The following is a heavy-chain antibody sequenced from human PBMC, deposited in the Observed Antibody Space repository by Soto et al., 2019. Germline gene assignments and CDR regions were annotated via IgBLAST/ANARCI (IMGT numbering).Heavy chain of an antibody. V-gene: IGHV4-59*08. D-gene: IGHD3-10*01. CDR1: GGSVRNYY. Sequence: QVQLQESGPGVVKSSETLSLICTVSGGSVRNYYWNWIRQPPGKGLEWIGYIYHDGTTKDNPTPKSPLTNSVDTSKSQVSLMLCSVTAADTAIYFCAAAYGSGSYPDYWGQGTLVTVSS. CDR3: AAAYGSGSYPDY. CDR2: IYHDGTT. J-gene: IGHJ4*02.